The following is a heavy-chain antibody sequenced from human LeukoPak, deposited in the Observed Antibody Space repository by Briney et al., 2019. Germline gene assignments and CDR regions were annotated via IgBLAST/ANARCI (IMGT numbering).Heavy chain of an antibody. V-gene: IGHV5-51*01. Sequence: NLGESLKISCKGSGYSFTSYWIVWVRQMPGKGLEWMGIIYPGDSDTRYSPSFQGQVTISADKSISTAYLEWSSLKASDTAMYYCARCLNYYDSSGYPHRYFDYWGQGTLVTVSS. CDR1: GYSFTSYW. CDR2: IYPGDSDT. D-gene: IGHD3-22*01. CDR3: ARCLNYYDSSGYPHRYFDY. J-gene: IGHJ4*02.